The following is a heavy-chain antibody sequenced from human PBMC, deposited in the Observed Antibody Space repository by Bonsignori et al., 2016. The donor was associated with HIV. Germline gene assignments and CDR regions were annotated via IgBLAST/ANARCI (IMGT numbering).Heavy chain of an antibody. J-gene: IGHJ6*03. CDR1: GFTFSSYG. D-gene: IGHD6-13*01. V-gene: IGHV3-30*02. CDR2: IRYDGSNK. CDR3: AKDTSPYSSSLYMDV. Sequence: LSLTCAASGFTFSSYGMHWVRQAPGKGLEWVAFIRYDGSNKYYADSVKGRFTISRDNSKNTLYLQMNSLRAEDTAVYYCAKDTSPYSSSLYMDVWGKGTTVTVSS.